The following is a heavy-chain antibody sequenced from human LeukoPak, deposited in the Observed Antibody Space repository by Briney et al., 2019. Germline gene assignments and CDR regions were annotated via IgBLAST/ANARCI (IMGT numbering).Heavy chain of an antibody. CDR3: TTTGVDGYNFGGFDY. J-gene: IGHJ4*02. Sequence: GGSLRLSCAASGFTFSNAWMSWVRQAPGKGLEWVGRIKSKTDGGTTDYAAPVKGRFTISREDSKNTLYLQMNSLKTEDTAVYYCTTTGVDGYNFGGFDYWGQGTLVTVSS. CDR1: GFTFSNAW. V-gene: IGHV3-15*01. D-gene: IGHD5-12*01. CDR2: IKSKTDGGTT.